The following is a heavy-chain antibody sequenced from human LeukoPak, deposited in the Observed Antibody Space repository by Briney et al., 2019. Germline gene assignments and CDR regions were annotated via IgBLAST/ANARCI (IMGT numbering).Heavy chain of an antibody. J-gene: IGHJ4*02. Sequence: SETLSLTCTVSGGSISSYYWSWIRQPAGKGLEWIGRIYTSGSTNYNPSLKSRVTMSVDTSKNQFSLKLSSVTAADTAVYYCARVGYSSSWYMYYFDYWGQGTLVTVSS. V-gene: IGHV4-4*07. CDR2: IYTSGST. CDR1: GGSISSYY. CDR3: ARVGYSSSWYMYYFDY. D-gene: IGHD6-13*01.